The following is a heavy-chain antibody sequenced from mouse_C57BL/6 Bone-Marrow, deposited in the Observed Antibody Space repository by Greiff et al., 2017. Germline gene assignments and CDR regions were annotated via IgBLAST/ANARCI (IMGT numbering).Heavy chain of an antibody. CDR1: GFTFSDYG. CDR3: ARGTTVVEGYYARDY. J-gene: IGHJ4*01. V-gene: IGHV5-17*01. D-gene: IGHD1-1*01. CDR2: ISSGSSTI. Sequence: EVHLVESGGGLVKPGGSLKLSCAASGFTFSDYGMHWVRQAPEKGLEWVAYISSGSSTIYYADTVKGRFTISRDNAKNTLFLQMTSLRSEDTAMYYCARGTTVVEGYYARDYWGQGTSVTVSS.